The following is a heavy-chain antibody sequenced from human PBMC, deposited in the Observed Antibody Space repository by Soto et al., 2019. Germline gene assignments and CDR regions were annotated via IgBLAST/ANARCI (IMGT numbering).Heavy chain of an antibody. V-gene: IGHV4-59*01. CDR3: ARVAPAHPTSGSYWGTDLAWFDP. D-gene: IGHD1-26*01. Sequence: KPSETLSLTCTVSGGSISSYYWSWIRQPPGKGLEWIGYIYYSGSTNYNPSLKSRVTISVDTSKNQFSLKLSSVTAADTAVYYCARVAPAHPTSGSYWGTDLAWFDPWGQGTLVTVSS. CDR2: IYYSGST. CDR1: GGSISSYY. J-gene: IGHJ5*02.